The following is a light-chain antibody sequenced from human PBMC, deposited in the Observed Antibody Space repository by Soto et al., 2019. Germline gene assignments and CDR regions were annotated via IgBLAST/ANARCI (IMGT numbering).Light chain of an antibody. CDR1: ESVDRY. V-gene: IGKV3-15*01. CDR3: QQCSEWPLIT. Sequence: EIVMTQSPGTLSVSPGERATLACRASESVDRYLAWYQQKPGQSPRLLNYGASTTATGVPARFSGSGSGTECPLTISSLQSADFAVYFCQQCSEWPLITFGQGTRL. J-gene: IGKJ5*01. CDR2: GAS.